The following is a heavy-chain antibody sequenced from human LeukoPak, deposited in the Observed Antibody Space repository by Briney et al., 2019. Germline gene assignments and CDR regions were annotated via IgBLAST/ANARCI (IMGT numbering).Heavy chain of an antibody. Sequence: SETLSLTCSVSGGSISRSSYYWGWLRQPPGTGLEWIGYIYYSGSTNYNPSLKSRVTISVDTSKNQCSLKLSSVTAADTAVYYCARVGGSGSLNWFDHWGQGTLVTVSS. V-gene: IGHV4-61*05. CDR2: IYYSGST. CDR1: GGSISRSSYY. J-gene: IGHJ5*02. CDR3: ARVGGSGSLNWFDH. D-gene: IGHD3-10*01.